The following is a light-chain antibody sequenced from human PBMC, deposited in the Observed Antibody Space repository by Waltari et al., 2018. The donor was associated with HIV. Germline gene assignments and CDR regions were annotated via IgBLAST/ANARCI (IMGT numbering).Light chain of an antibody. Sequence: QSVLTQPPSASGTPGQRVTISCSGSNSNVGTNTVNWYQQIPGTAPKLLIYMNNQRPSGVPDRFSGSKSGASASLAISGLQSEDEADYFCAAWDDSLNGHVVFGGGTKLTVL. V-gene: IGLV1-44*01. CDR2: MNN. CDR3: AAWDDSLNGHVV. CDR1: NSNVGTNT. J-gene: IGLJ2*01.